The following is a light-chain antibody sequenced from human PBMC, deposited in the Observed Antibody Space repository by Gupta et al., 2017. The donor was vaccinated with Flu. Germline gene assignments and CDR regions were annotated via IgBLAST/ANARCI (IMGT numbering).Light chain of an antibody. CDR3: HQYTTTPWT. CDR1: QSVLYSSNNKNY. CDR2: WAS. J-gene: IGKJ1*01. V-gene: IGKV4-1*01. Sequence: SQSVLYSSNNKNYLAWYQHKPGQPPRLLIYWASTRESGVPDRFSGSGSGTDFALTIRSLQAEDVAVYYCHQYTTTPWTFGQGTKVEIK.